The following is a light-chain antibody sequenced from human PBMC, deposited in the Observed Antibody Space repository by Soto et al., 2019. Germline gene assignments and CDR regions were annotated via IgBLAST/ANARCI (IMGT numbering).Light chain of an antibody. CDR3: SSYTSSTTVV. Sequence: QSALTQPASVSGSPGQSINISCIGTSSDVGGYNYVSWYQQHPGKAPKLMIYDVSNRPSGVSNRFSGSKSGNTASLTISGLQAEDEADYYCSSYTSSTTVVFGGGTKLTVL. CDR2: DVS. CDR1: SSDVGGYNY. J-gene: IGLJ2*01. V-gene: IGLV2-14*01.